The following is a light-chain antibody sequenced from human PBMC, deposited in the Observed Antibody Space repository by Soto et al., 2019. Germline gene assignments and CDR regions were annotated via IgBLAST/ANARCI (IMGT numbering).Light chain of an antibody. V-gene: IGKV1-9*01. CDR1: QGISSY. CDR2: AAS. CDR3: QQLNSYPRT. Sequence: DSQLTQSPSFLSASVGDRVTITCRASQGISSYLAWYQQKPGKAPKLLIYAASTLQSGVPSRFSGSGSGTEFTLTISSLQPEDFATYYCQQLNSYPRTFGQGTLLEIK. J-gene: IGKJ5*01.